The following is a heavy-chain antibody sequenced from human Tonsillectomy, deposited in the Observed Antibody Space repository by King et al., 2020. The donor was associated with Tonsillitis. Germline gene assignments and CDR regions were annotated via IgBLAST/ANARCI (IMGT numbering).Heavy chain of an antibody. CDR2: ISGSGGST. Sequence: VQLVESGGGLVQTGGSLRLSCAAPGVTFSSYAMSWVRQAPGKGLEWVSAISGSGGSTYYADSVKGRFTISRDNSKNTLYLQMNSLRAEDTAVYYCAKPLAYCGGDCYPPYFDYWGQGTLVTVSS. J-gene: IGHJ4*02. V-gene: IGHV3-23*04. CDR1: GVTFSSYA. CDR3: AKPLAYCGGDCYPPYFDY. D-gene: IGHD2-21*02.